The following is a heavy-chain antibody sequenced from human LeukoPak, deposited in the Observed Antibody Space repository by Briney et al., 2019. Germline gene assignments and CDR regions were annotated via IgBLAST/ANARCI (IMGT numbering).Heavy chain of an antibody. J-gene: IGHJ5*02. D-gene: IGHD6-13*01. CDR3: ARDHLASSPSNWFDP. CDR1: GFTFSSYG. V-gene: IGHV3-33*01. Sequence: PGGSLRLSCAASGFTFSSYGMHWVRQAPGKGLEWVAVIWYDGSNKYYADSVKGRFTISRDNSKNTLYLQMNSLGAEDTAVYYCARDHLASSPSNWFDPWGQGTLVTVSS. CDR2: IWYDGSNK.